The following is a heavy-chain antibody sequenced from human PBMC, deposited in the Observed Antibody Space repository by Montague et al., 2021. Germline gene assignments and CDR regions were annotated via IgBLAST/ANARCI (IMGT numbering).Heavy chain of an antibody. CDR1: GFTFSNYW. J-gene: IGHJ4*02. CDR3: AREQSQGYCGGDCYVGLDY. Sequence: SLRLSCAASGFTFSNYWMSWVRQAPGKGLEWVANIKQNGSEKHYVDSVKGRFTISRDNAKNSLYLQMNILRAEDTAVYFCAREQSQGYCGGDCYVGLDYWGQGTLVTVSS. V-gene: IGHV3-7*01. D-gene: IGHD2-21*01. CDR2: IKQNGSEK.